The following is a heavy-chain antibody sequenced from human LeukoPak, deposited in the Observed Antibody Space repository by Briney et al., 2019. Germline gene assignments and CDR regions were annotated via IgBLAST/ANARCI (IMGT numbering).Heavy chain of an antibody. CDR1: GGTFSSYA. CDR3: ARGRYCSSTSCYPGGHWFDP. V-gene: IGHV1-69*13. Sequence: ASVKVSCKASGGTFSSYAISWVRQAPGQGLEWMGGIIPIFGTANYAQKFQGRVTITADESTSTAYMELSSLRSEDTAVYYCARGRYCSSTSCYPGGHWFDPWGQGTLVTVSS. J-gene: IGHJ5*02. D-gene: IGHD2-2*01. CDR2: IIPIFGTA.